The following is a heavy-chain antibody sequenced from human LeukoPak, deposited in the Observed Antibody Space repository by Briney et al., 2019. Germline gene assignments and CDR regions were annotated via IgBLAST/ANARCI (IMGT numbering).Heavy chain of an antibody. V-gene: IGHV3-49*03. Sequence: GGSLRPSCAASGFTFSSYSMNWFRQAPGEGLEWVGFIRSKAHGGTTEYAASVKGRFTISRDDSKSIAYLQMDSLKTEDTAVYYCTRAGRYCSGGSCYSFYWGQGTLVTVSS. J-gene: IGHJ4*02. D-gene: IGHD2-15*01. CDR2: IRSKAHGGTT. CDR1: GFTFSSYS. CDR3: TRAGRYCSGGSCYSFY.